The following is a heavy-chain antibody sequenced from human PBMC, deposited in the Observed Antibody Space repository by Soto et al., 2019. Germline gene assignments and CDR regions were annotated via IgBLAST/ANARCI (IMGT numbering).Heavy chain of an antibody. CDR3: AREGPYGDYYYYGMDV. Sequence: GGSLRLSCAASGFTVSSNYMSWVRQAPGKGLEWISIIYSAGNTYYADSVKGRFTISRDNSKNTLYLQMNSLRAEDTAVYYCAREGPYGDYYYYGMDVWGQGTTVTVSS. D-gene: IGHD4-17*01. J-gene: IGHJ6*02. CDR1: GFTVSSNY. CDR2: IYSAGNT. V-gene: IGHV3-66*01.